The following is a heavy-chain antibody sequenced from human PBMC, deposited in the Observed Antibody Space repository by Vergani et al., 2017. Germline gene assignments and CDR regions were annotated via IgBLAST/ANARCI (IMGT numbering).Heavy chain of an antibody. CDR1: GFTFSSYA. CDR3: ARDWGPWDIVVVGNY. V-gene: IGHV3-30-3*01. D-gene: IGHD2-2*01. CDR2: ISYDGSNK. Sequence: QVQLVESGGGVVQPGRSLRLSCAASGFTFSSYAMHWVRQAPGKGLEWVAVISYDGSNKYYADSVKGRFTISSDNSKNTLYLQMNSLRAEDTAVYYCARDWGPWDIVVVGNYWGQGTLVTVSS. J-gene: IGHJ4*02.